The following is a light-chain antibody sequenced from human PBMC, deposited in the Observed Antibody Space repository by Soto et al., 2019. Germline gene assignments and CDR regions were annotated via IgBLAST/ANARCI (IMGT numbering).Light chain of an antibody. Sequence: DIQMTQSPSSVSASVGDRVTITCRASQGISSSVAWYQQEPGKAPNLLIYDASSLQRGVPSRFSGSGSGTNFTLTISSLQPEDFATYHCQQAYSFPFTFGPGTKVDIK. CDR3: QQAYSFPFT. CDR1: QGISSS. CDR2: DAS. J-gene: IGKJ3*01. V-gene: IGKV1D-12*01.